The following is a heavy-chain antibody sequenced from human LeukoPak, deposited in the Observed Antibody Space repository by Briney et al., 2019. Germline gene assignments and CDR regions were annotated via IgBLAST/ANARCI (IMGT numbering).Heavy chain of an antibody. Sequence: ASVKVSCKASGYTFTSYTMNWVRQAPGQGLEWVGWINTNTGNPTYAQGFTGRFVFSLDTSVSTAYLQISRLKAEDTAVYYCARGEAVAGEYFDYWGQGTLVTVSS. J-gene: IGHJ4*02. CDR2: INTNTGNP. D-gene: IGHD6-19*01. V-gene: IGHV7-4-1*02. CDR3: ARGEAVAGEYFDY. CDR1: GYTFTSYT.